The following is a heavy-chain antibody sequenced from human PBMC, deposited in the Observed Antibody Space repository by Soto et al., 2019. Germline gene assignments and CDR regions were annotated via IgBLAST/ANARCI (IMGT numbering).Heavy chain of an antibody. Sequence: GGSLRLSCAASGFTFSSYGMHWVRQAPGKGLEWVAVIWYDGSNKYYADSVKGRFTISRDNSKNTLYLQMNSLRAEDTAVYYCARDFVSRLHLPWYWGQGTLVTVSS. V-gene: IGHV3-33*01. J-gene: IGHJ4*02. CDR3: ARDFVSRLHLPWY. D-gene: IGHD3-16*01. CDR2: IWYDGSNK. CDR1: GFTFSSYG.